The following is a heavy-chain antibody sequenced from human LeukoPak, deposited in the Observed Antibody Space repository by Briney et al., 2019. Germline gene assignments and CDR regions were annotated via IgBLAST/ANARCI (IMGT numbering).Heavy chain of an antibody. J-gene: IGHJ6*02. V-gene: IGHV3-30*04. CDR1: GFTFNAYF. CDR3: ARDDQSVTMVRGPYYYYYGMDV. Sequence: AGGSLRLSCAASGFTFNAYFMHWVRQAPGKGLEWLAVMSYDEINKYYADSVKGRFTISRDNSKNTLYLQMNNLRTEDTAVYYCARDDQSVTMVRGPYYYYYGMDVWGQGTTVTVSS. D-gene: IGHD3-10*01. CDR2: MSYDEINK.